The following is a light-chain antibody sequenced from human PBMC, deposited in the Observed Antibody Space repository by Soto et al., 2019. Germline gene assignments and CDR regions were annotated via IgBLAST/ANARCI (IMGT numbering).Light chain of an antibody. V-gene: IGKV3-15*01. CDR2: GAS. Sequence: EIVMTQSPATLSVSPGERATLSCRASQSVNINLAWYRQKSGQTPRLLIHGASTRATGIPARFSGSGSGTEFTLTISSLQSEDFAVYYCQQYNTWPPFTFGQGTKLEIK. CDR3: QQYNTWPPFT. J-gene: IGKJ2*01. CDR1: QSVNIN.